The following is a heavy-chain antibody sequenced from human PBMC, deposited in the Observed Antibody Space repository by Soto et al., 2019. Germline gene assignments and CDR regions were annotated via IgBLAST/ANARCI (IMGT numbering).Heavy chain of an antibody. CDR3: ARLVGYCSGGSCRDYYYYYMDV. CDR2: IYYSGST. CDR1: GGSISSSSYY. V-gene: IGHV4-39*01. D-gene: IGHD2-15*01. Sequence: SETLSLTCTVSGGSISSSSYYWGWIRQPPGKGLEWIGSIYYSGSTYYNPSLKSRVTISVATSKNQFSLKLSSVTAADTAVYYCARLVGYCSGGSCRDYYYYYMDVWGKGTTVTVSS. J-gene: IGHJ6*03.